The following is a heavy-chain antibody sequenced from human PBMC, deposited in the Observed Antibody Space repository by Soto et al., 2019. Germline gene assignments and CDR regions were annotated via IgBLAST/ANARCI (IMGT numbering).Heavy chain of an antibody. CDR2: INHSGST. Sequence: SETLSLTCAVYGGSFSGYYWSWIRQPPGKGLEWIGEINHSGSTNYNPSLKSRVTISVDTSKNQFSLKLSSVTAADTAVYYCARGLPSDYYYDSSGYYSGFDYWGQGTLVTVSS. V-gene: IGHV4-34*01. CDR1: GGSFSGYY. CDR3: ARGLPSDYYYDSSGYYSGFDY. D-gene: IGHD3-22*01. J-gene: IGHJ4*02.